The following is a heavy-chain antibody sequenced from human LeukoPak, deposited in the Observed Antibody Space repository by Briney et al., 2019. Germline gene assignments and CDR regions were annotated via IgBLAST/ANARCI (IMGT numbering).Heavy chain of an antibody. CDR1: GFTFSSYA. J-gene: IGHJ4*02. Sequence: GGSLRLSCAASGFTFSSYAMHWVRQAPGKGLEWVAVISYDGSNKYYADSVKGRFTISRDNSKNTLYLQMNSLRAEDTAVYYCAKDISTGYYYFQSWGQGTLVTVSS. CDR2: ISYDGSNK. V-gene: IGHV3-30*04. CDR3: AKDISTGYYYFQS. D-gene: IGHD3-22*01.